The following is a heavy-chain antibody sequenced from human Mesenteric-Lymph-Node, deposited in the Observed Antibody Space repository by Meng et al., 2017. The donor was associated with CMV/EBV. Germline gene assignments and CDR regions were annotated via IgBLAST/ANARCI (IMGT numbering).Heavy chain of an antibody. Sequence: GESLKISCVASGLTFGNYAMSWVRQAPGKGLEWVANIKQDGSEKYYVDSVKGRFTISRDNAKNSLYLQMNSLRAEDTAVYYCARGYYDMDVWGQGTTVTVSS. CDR3: ARGYYDMDV. CDR1: GLTFGNYA. V-gene: IGHV3-7*01. CDR2: IKQDGSEK. J-gene: IGHJ6*02.